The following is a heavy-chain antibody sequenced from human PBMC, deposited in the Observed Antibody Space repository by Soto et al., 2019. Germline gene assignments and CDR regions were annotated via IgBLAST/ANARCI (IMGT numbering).Heavy chain of an antibody. Sequence: GASVKCSFKASGGTFSSYAISWVRQAPGQGLDWMGGIIPIFGTANYAQKFQGRVTITADESTSTAYIELSSLRSEDTAVYYCAGRGFVLLPAAIPAYYYCGMDDWGQGITVTVSS. D-gene: IGHD2-2*02. J-gene: IGHJ6*02. V-gene: IGHV1-69*13. CDR2: IIPIFGTA. CDR1: GGTFSSYA. CDR3: AGRGFVLLPAAIPAYYYCGMDD.